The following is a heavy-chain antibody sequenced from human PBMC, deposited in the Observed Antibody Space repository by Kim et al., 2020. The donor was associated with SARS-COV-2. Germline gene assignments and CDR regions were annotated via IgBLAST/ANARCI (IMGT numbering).Heavy chain of an antibody. V-gene: IGHV3-23*01. D-gene: IGHD3-9*01. CDR3: AKVAYYDILTGYSDFDY. J-gene: IGHJ4*02. CDR2: ISGSGGST. CDR1: GFTFSSYA. Sequence: GGSLRLSCAASGFTFSSYAMSWVRQAPGKGLEWVSAISGSGGSTYYADSVKGRFTISRDNSKNTLYLQMNSLRAEDTAVYYCAKVAYYDILTGYSDFDYWGQGTLVTVSS.